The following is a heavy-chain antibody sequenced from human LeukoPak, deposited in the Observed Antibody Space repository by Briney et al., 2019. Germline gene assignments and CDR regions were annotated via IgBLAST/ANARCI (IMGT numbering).Heavy chain of an antibody. D-gene: IGHD3-9*01. CDR1: GGSFSGYY. V-gene: IGHV4-34*01. CDR2: INHSGST. CDR3: ARDYDVLTAYPPTQLFDP. Sequence: SETLSLTCAVYGGSFSGYYWSWIRQSPGKGLEWIGEINHSGSTNYNPSLKSRVTISVDTSKNQFSLKLNSVTAADTAVYYCARDYDVLTAYPPTQLFDPWGQGTLVTVSS. J-gene: IGHJ5*02.